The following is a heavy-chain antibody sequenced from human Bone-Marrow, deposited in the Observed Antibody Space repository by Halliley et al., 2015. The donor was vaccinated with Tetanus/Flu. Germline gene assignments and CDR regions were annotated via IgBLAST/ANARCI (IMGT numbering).Heavy chain of an antibody. CDR2: VYYSGRT. D-gene: IGHD2-15*01. V-gene: IGHV4-39*01. J-gene: IGHJ4*02. Sequence: TLSLTCTVSGDSMSSGGYLWSWIRQNPGKGLEWIGSVYYSGRTYDNPSLKSRVTISVDTSKNQFSLKLSSVTAADTAVFYCARHGYCRGGACYSTGRGTFDYWGQGTLVTVSS. CDR1: GDSMSSGGYL. CDR3: ARHGYCRGGACYSTGRGTFDY.